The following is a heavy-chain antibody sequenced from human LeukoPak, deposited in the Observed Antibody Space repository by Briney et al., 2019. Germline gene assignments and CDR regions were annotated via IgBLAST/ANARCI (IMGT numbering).Heavy chain of an antibody. D-gene: IGHD3-9*01. J-gene: IGHJ5*02. Sequence: PGRSLRLSCAASGFTFSSYSMNWVRQAPGKGLEWVSSISSSSSYIYYADSVKGRFTISRDNAKNSLYLQMNSLRAEDTAVYYCAREGGYYDILTGYYVVWFDPWGQGTLVTVSS. V-gene: IGHV3-21*01. CDR2: ISSSSSYI. CDR3: AREGGYYDILTGYYVVWFDP. CDR1: GFTFSSYS.